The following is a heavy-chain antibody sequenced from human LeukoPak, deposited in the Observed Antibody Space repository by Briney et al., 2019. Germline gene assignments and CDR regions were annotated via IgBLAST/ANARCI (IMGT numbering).Heavy chain of an antibody. CDR1: GSTFDNYA. CDR2: ISWNSGYI. J-gene: IGHJ4*02. CDR3: AKVRGTYSSGYFFDY. D-gene: IGHD6-19*01. Sequence: GGSLRLSCAASGSTFDNYAMHWVRQAPGKGLEWLSIISWNSGYIGYADSVKGRFTISRDNAKKSLDLQMNSLRAEDTAFYYCAKVRGTYSSGYFFDYWGQGTLVTVSS. V-gene: IGHV3-9*01.